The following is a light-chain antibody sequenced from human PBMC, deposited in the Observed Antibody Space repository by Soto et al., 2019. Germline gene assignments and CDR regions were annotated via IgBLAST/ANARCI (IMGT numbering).Light chain of an antibody. J-gene: IGLJ1*01. CDR1: SFNIGADYD. Sequence: QSVLTQPPSVSGAPGQRVTISCTGNSFNIGADYDVHWYQQLPGTAPKLLIYRNTNRPSGVPDRFSGSKSGTSASLAITGLQAEDEADYYCQSYDSSLSGCVFGTGTQLTVL. CDR3: QSYDSSLSGCV. V-gene: IGLV1-40*01. CDR2: RNT.